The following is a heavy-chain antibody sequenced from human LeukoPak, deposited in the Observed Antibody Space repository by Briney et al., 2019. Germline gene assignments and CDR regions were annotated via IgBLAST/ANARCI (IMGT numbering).Heavy chain of an antibody. CDR1: CGSISSYY. CDR3: ARGRYNYALEDYFDY. Sequence: SETLSLTCTVSCGSISSYYWSWIRQPPGKGLEWIGYINYSGSTNYNPSLKSRVTISEDTSKNQFSLKLVSVTAADTAVYYCARGRYNYALEDYFDYWGQGTLVTVSS. CDR2: INYSGST. V-gene: IGHV4-59*01. J-gene: IGHJ4*02. D-gene: IGHD5-18*01.